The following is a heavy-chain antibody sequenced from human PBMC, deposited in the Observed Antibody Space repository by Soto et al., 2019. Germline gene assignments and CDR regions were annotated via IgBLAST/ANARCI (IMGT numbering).Heavy chain of an antibody. V-gene: IGHV3-7*03. D-gene: IGHD1-26*01. J-gene: IGHJ4*02. Sequence: EVQLVESGGGLVQPGGSLRLSCAASGFSFDSYWMSWVRQAPGKGLEWVANIKQDGSEKYYVDSVKGRFTISRDNAKNSVFLQMSSLRDDDTAVYYCVRDFEGRYSYGPFGNWGQGTLVTVSS. CDR3: VRDFEGRYSYGPFGN. CDR2: IKQDGSEK. CDR1: GFSFDSYW.